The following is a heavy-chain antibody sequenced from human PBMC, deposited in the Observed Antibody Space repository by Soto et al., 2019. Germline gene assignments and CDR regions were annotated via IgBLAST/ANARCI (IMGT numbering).Heavy chain of an antibody. CDR3: ARVPSSSYHYFDY. Sequence: EVQLVESGGGLVQPGGSLRLSCAASGFTVSSYYMSWVRQAPGKGLEWVSVIYSAGIADFADSVKGRFTISRDNSKNTLYLQMSSLRAEDTAVYYCARVPSSSYHYFDYWGQGTLVTVSS. V-gene: IGHV3-66*01. J-gene: IGHJ4*02. D-gene: IGHD6-13*01. CDR1: GFTVSSYY. CDR2: IYSAGIA.